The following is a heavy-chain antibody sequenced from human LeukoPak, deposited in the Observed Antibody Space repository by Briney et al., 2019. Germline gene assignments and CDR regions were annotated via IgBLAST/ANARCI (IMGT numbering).Heavy chain of an antibody. Sequence: ASVKVSCKASGYTFTDYYIHWVRQAPGQGLEWMGWINPNSGGTNYAQNFQGRVTMTRDTSISTAYMEVSRLRSDDTAVYYCAREMGSYSSGWYPDYWGQGTPVTVSS. CDR2: INPNSGGT. D-gene: IGHD6-19*01. V-gene: IGHV1-2*02. CDR3: AREMGSYSSGWYPDY. CDR1: GYTFTDYY. J-gene: IGHJ4*02.